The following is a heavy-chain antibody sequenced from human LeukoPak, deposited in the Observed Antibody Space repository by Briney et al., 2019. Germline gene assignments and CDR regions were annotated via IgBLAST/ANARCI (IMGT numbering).Heavy chain of an antibody. D-gene: IGHD3-22*01. V-gene: IGHV3-20*04. Sequence: GGSLRLSCAASGFTFDDYGMSWVRQAPGKGLEWVSGINWNGGSTGYADSVKGRFTISRDNAKNSLYLQMNSLRAEDTALYYCARVRYYDSSGYSTELFDHWGQGALGTVSS. CDR1: GFTFDDYG. J-gene: IGHJ4*02. CDR3: ARVRYYDSSGYSTELFDH. CDR2: INWNGGST.